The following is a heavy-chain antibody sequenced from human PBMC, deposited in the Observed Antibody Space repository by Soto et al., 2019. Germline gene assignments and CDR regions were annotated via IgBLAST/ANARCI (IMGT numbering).Heavy chain of an antibody. CDR3: AREGTNNYNEYYFDS. CDR1: GFPFSSYS. CDR2: ISGSGNYT. V-gene: IGHV3-21*01. J-gene: IGHJ4*02. Sequence: SLRLSCAASGFPFSSYSMNWVRQAPGKGLEWVSSISGSGNYTHYADFLRGRFTISRDNAKTSLYLQMNSLRAEDTAVYYCAREGTNNYNEYYFDSWGQGTVVTVSS. D-gene: IGHD4-4*01.